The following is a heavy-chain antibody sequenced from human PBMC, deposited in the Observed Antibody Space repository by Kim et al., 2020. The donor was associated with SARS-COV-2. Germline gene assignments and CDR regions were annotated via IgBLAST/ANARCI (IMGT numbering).Heavy chain of an antibody. D-gene: IGHD2-15*01. CDR2: IYPGDSDT. Sequence: GESLKISCKGSGYSFTSYWIGWVRQMPGKGLEWMGIIYPGDSDTRYSPSFQGQVTISADKSISTAYLQWSSLKASDTAMYYCARQRRGSRLYYYYYYGMDVWGQGTTVTVSS. CDR3: ARQRRGSRLYYYYYYGMDV. V-gene: IGHV5-51*01. J-gene: IGHJ6*02. CDR1: GYSFTSYW.